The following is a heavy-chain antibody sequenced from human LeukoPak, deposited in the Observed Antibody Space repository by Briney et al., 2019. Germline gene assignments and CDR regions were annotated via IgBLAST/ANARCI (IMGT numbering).Heavy chain of an antibody. D-gene: IGHD4-17*01. V-gene: IGHV4-59*01. CDR1: GGSISSYY. J-gene: IGHJ4*02. CDR2: IYYSGST. Sequence: SETLSLTCTVSGGSISSYYWSWIRQPPGKGLEWIGYIYYSGSTNYNPSLKSRVTISVDTSKNQFSLKLSSVTAADTAVYYCAREHPSTVPPGVFDYWGQGTLVTVSP. CDR3: AREHPSTVPPGVFDY.